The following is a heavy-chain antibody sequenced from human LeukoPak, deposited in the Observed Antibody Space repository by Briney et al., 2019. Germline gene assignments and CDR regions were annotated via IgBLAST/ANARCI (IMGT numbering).Heavy chain of an antibody. V-gene: IGHV3-23*01. Sequence: GGSLRLSCAASGFTFSSIAMTWVRQAPGKGLEWVSTIRGNGDTAYNADSVRGRFAISRDDSKNALFLQMNSLRLENTAIYYCAKGQELDDGVFDSWGQGTRVTVSS. CDR2: IRGNGDTA. J-gene: IGHJ4*02. D-gene: IGHD1-1*01. CDR1: GFTFSSIA. CDR3: AKGQELDDGVFDS.